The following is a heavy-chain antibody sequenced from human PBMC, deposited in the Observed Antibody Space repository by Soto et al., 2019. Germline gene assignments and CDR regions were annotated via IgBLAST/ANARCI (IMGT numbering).Heavy chain of an antibody. CDR1: GGTFSSYA. V-gene: IGHV1-69*01. CDR3: ASHSGYDMALYYFDY. CDR2: IIPIFGTA. D-gene: IGHD5-12*01. J-gene: IGHJ4*02. Sequence: QVQLVQSGAEVKKPGSSVKVSCKASGGTFSSYAISWVRQAPGQGHEWMGGIIPIFGTANYAQKFQGRDTITADESTSRAYMELSSLRSADTAVYYCASHSGYDMALYYFDYWGQGTLVTVSS.